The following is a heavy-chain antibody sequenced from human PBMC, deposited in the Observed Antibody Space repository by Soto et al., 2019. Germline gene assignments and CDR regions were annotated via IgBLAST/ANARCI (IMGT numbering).Heavy chain of an antibody. J-gene: IGHJ5*02. V-gene: IGHV4-31*03. D-gene: IGHD4-17*01. CDR3: ARAIRSWFDP. CDR2: IYYSGST. CDR1: GGSISSGGYY. Sequence: SETLSLTCTVSGGSISSGGYYWSWIRQHPGKGLEWIGYIYYSGSTYYNPSLKSRVTISVDTSKNQFSLKLSSVTAADTAVYYCARAIRSWFDPWGQGTLVTVSS.